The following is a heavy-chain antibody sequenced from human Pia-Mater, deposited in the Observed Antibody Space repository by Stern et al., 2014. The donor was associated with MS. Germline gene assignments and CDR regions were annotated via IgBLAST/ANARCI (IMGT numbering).Heavy chain of an antibody. Sequence: VQLVESGPGLVKPSETLSLTCTVSGGSISSSSYYWGWIRQPPGKGLEWIGSIYSSGSTYYNPSLKSRVTISVETPTHPFSLKLSFVTAADTAVYYCARHGTNDYGDYASHYWGQGTLVTVSS. D-gene: IGHD4-17*01. J-gene: IGHJ4*02. V-gene: IGHV4-39*01. CDR3: ARHGTNDYGDYASHY. CDR2: IYSSGST. CDR1: GGSISSSSYY.